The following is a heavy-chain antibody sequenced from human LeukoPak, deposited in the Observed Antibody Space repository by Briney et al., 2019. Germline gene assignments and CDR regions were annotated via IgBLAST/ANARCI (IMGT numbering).Heavy chain of an antibody. CDR2: ISGVGGGT. CDR1: GFTFSSYA. Sequence: PGGSLRLSCAVSGFTFSSYAMSWVRQAPGKGLEWVSPISGVGGGTQYAASVKGRFTISRDNSRNTLYLQMNSLRAEDTAVYYCAKANGSYYFDYWGQGTLVTVSS. CDR3: AKANGSYYFDY. D-gene: IGHD1-26*01. J-gene: IGHJ4*02. V-gene: IGHV3-23*01.